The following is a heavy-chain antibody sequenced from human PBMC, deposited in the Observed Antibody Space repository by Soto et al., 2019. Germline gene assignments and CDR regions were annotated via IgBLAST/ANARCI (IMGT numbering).Heavy chain of an antibody. CDR1: GYTLTELS. J-gene: IGHJ6*02. V-gene: IGHV1-24*01. Sequence: QVQLVQSGAEVKKPGASVKVSCKVSGYTLTELSMHWVRQAPGKGLEWMGGFDPEDGETIYAQKFQGRVTMTEDTATDTSYMELGSLTSEDTAVYYCATARYQLVYYYYGMDVWGQGTTVTVSS. CDR3: ATARYQLVYYYYGMDV. D-gene: IGHD2-2*01. CDR2: FDPEDGET.